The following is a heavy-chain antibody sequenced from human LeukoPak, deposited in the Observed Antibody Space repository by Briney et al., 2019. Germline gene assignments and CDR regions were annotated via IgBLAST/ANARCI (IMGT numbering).Heavy chain of an antibody. CDR1: GFTVSSNY. CDR2: MYSGGST. CDR3: ARGGPGVFAY. D-gene: IGHD3-10*01. V-gene: IGHV3-53*01. Sequence: GGSLRLSCAASGFTVSSNYMTWVRQAPGKGLEWLSVMYSGGSTYYAASVEGRLTISRDNSKNTVYLQMNSLRAEDTAVYFCARGGPGVFAYWGQGTLVTVSS. J-gene: IGHJ4*02.